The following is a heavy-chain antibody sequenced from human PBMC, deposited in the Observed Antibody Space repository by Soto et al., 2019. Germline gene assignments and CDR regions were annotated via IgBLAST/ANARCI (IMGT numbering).Heavy chain of an antibody. CDR2: IIPKLGAA. Sequence: QVQLVQSGAEVKEPGSSVKVSCKASGVGNLSDYRTTLRRRAPGQGLEWMGVIIPKLGAANYAQNFQGRVTITADESTNTVYMELRSLRSDDTAVYYCARGGEGFNFGAVYWGQGAVVTVSS. J-gene: IGHJ4*02. CDR3: ARGGEGFNFGAVY. D-gene: IGHD2-21*01. CDR1: GVGNLSDYR. V-gene: IGHV1-69*01.